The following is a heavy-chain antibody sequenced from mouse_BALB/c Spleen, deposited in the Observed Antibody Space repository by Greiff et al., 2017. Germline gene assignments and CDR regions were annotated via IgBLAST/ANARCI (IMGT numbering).Heavy chain of an antibody. CDR1: GYTFTSYY. CDR3: ARSDGNYEDY. J-gene: IGHJ2*01. Sequence: VQLQQSGAELVKPGASVKLSCKASGYTFTSYYMYWVKQRPGQGLEWIGEINPSNGGTNFNEKFKSKATLTVDKSSSTAYMQLSSLTSEDSAVYYCARSDGNYEDYWGQGTTLTVSS. CDR2: INPSNGGT. D-gene: IGHD2-1*01. V-gene: IGHV1S81*02.